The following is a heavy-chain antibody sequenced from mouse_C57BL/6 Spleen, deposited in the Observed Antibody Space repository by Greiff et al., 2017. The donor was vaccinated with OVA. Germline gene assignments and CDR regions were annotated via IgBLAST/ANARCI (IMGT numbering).Heavy chain of an antibody. V-gene: IGHV1-64*01. Sequence: QVQLQQPGAELVKPGASVKLSCKASGYTFTSYWMHWVKQRPGQGLEWIGMIHPNSGSTNYNEKFKSKATLTVDKSSSTAYMQLSSLTSEDSAVYYCASPIYYGPLRGFADWGQGTLVTVSA. CDR2: IHPNSGST. D-gene: IGHD2-1*01. J-gene: IGHJ3*01. CDR1: GYTFTSYW. CDR3: ASPIYYGPLRGFAD.